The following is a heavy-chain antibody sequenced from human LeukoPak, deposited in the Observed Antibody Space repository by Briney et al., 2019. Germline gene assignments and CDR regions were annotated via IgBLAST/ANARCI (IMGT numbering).Heavy chain of an antibody. CDR2: INHSGST. CDR3: ARWVGATFRLRGWFDP. Sequence: TSETLSLTCAVYGGSFSGYYWSWIRQPPGKGLEWIGEINHSGSTNYNPSLKSRVTISVDTSKNQFSLKLSSVTAADTAVYYCARWVGATFRLRGWFDPWGQGTLVTVSS. CDR1: GGSFSGYY. J-gene: IGHJ5*02. V-gene: IGHV4-34*01. D-gene: IGHD1-26*01.